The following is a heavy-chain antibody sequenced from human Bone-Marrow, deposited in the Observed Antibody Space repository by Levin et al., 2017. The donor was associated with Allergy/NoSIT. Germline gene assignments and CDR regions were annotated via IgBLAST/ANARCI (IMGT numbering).Heavy chain of an antibody. J-gene: IGHJ3*02. Sequence: GGSLRLSCAASGFTFSSYEMNWVRQAPGKGLEWVSYISSSGSTIYYADSVKGRFTISRDNAKNSLYLQMNSLRAEDTAVYYCARDAMITFGGVIVRVGAFDIWGQGTMVTVSS. CDR1: GFTFSSYE. V-gene: IGHV3-48*03. CDR2: ISSSGSTI. CDR3: ARDAMITFGGVIVRVGAFDI. D-gene: IGHD3-16*02.